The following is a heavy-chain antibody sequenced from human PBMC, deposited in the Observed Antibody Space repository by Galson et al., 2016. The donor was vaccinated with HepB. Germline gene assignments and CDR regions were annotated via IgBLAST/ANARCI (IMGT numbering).Heavy chain of an antibody. J-gene: IGHJ4*02. V-gene: IGHV3-23*01. Sequence: SLRLSCAASGFSFANYAMNWVRQAPGKGLEWVSSIRGSGATTYYAGSVKGRFTIARDNSKNPLFLQINSLRAEDTAVYFCAKGSDYYDSQALNYWGQGTPVTVSS. CDR1: GFSFANYA. CDR2: IRGSGATT. CDR3: AKGSDYYDSQALNY. D-gene: IGHD3-22*01.